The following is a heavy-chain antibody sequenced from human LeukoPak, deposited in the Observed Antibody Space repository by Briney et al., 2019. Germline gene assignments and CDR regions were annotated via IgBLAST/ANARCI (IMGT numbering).Heavy chain of an antibody. Sequence: SETLSLTCTVSGGSISSSSYYWGWIRQPPGKGLEWVGSIYYSGSTYYNPSLKSRVTTSVDTSKNQFSLKLSSVTAADTAVYYCARQVDTAMVSVFDYWGQGTLVTVSS. V-gene: IGHV4-39*01. CDR3: ARQVDTAMVSVFDY. D-gene: IGHD5-18*01. CDR2: IYYSGST. CDR1: GGSISSSSYY. J-gene: IGHJ4*02.